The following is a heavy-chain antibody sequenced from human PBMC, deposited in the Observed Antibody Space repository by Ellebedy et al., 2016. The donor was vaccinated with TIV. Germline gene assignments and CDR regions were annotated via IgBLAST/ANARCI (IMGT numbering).Heavy chain of an antibody. CDR3: ARDHPLGIENVDY. V-gene: IGHV3-74*01. D-gene: IGHD7-27*01. CDR2: INSDGSST. J-gene: IGHJ4*02. CDR1: GFTLSTYW. Sequence: GESLKISCAASGFTLSTYWMHWVRQAPGKGLVWVSRINSDGSSTSYADSVKGRFTISRDNAKNTLYLQMNSLRAEDTAVYYCARDHPLGIENVDYWGQGTLVTVSS.